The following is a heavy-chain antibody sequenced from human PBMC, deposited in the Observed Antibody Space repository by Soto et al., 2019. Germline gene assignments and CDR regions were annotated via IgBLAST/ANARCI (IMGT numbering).Heavy chain of an antibody. J-gene: IGHJ4*02. V-gene: IGHV4-39*01. CDR1: GGSISRSSYY. CDR3: ARQGVGYDILTGYSSLYYLDY. D-gene: IGHD3-9*01. Sequence: SETLSLTCTVSGGSISRSSYYWGWIRQPPGKGLEWIGSIYYSGSTYYNPSLKSRVTISVDTSKNQFSLKLSSVTAADTAVYYCARQGVGYDILTGYSSLYYLDYWGQGTLVTVSS. CDR2: IYYSGST.